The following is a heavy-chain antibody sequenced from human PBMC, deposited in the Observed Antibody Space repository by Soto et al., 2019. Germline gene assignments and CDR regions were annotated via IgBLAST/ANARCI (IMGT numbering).Heavy chain of an antibody. J-gene: IGHJ4*02. D-gene: IGHD1-26*01. V-gene: IGHV4-30-4*01. Sequence: QVQLRESGPGLVKSSQTQSLTCSVSGGSVSSGDYYWSWIRQSPGKGLEWIAYFSHSGNTYYSPSLKSRVTVSFNMSKKQFSLRLSSVTAADTATYYCAVNGGNYNFDNWGQGTLVTVSS. CDR1: GGSVSSGDYY. CDR3: AVNGGNYNFDN. CDR2: FSHSGNT.